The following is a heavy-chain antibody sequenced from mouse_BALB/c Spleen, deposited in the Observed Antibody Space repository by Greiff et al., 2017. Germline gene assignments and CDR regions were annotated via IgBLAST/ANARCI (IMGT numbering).Heavy chain of an antibody. D-gene: IGHD1-1*01. CDR3: ARLYGSSYWYFDV. J-gene: IGHJ1*01. CDR2: ISYSGST. Sequence: EVKLVESGPGLVKPSQSLSLTCTVTGYSITSDYAWNWIRQFPGNKLEWMGYISYSGSTSYNPSLKSRISITRDTSKNQFFLQLNSVTTEDTATYYCARLYGSSYWYFDVWGAGTTVTVSS. CDR1: GYSITSDYA. V-gene: IGHV3-2*02.